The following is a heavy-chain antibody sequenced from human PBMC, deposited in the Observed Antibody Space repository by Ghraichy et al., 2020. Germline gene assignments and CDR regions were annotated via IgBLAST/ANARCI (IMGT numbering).Heavy chain of an antibody. Sequence: GGSLRLSCAASGFTVSNNYMSWVRQAPGKGLEWVSLIYSGGSTYYAYSSKDRFTIYSDNSKHTLYLQLNSLKAEDTAVYYCAWIPRFWGQGTLVTVSS. CDR2: IYSGGST. CDR1: GFTVSNNY. D-gene: IGHD2-2*03. V-gene: IGHV3-53*01. J-gene: IGHJ1*01. CDR3: AWIPRF.